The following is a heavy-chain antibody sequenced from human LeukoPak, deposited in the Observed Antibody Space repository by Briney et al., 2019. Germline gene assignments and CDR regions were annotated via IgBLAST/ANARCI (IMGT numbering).Heavy chain of an antibody. V-gene: IGHV3-30*02. CDR1: GFTFSDYY. D-gene: IGHD4-17*01. Sequence: GGSLRLSCAASGFTFSDYYMSWIRQAPGKGLEWVAFIRYDGSNKYYADSVKGRFTISRDNSKNTLYLQMNSLRAEDTAVYYCAKDATTVTTFYFDYWGQGTLVTVSS. CDR2: IRYDGSNK. CDR3: AKDATTVTTFYFDY. J-gene: IGHJ4*02.